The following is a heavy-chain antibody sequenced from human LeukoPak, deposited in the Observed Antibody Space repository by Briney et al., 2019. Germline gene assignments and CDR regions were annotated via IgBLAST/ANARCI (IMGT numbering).Heavy chain of an antibody. CDR3: ARNESVLGTTGLNDFFDD. CDR2: IYYSGST. V-gene: IGHV4-39*01. J-gene: IGHJ4*02. CDR1: ARSIRGSSDY. D-gene: IGHD1-26*01. Sequence: SETLSLTCTVSARSIRGSSDYWGWIRQTPGKGLEWIGSIYYSGSTYYNLTLKSPFTISVHTSKNKFYVKLTSLTTPHTAVYYCARNESVLGTTGLNDFFDDWGQGTLVTVSS.